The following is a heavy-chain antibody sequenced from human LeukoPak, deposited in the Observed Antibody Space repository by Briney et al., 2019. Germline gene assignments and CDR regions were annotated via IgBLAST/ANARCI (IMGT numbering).Heavy chain of an antibody. Sequence: SETLSLTCTVSISSSSYYWGWIRQPPGKGLEWIGSIYNSGTTYYNPSLKSRVTISVDTSKNQFSLKLSSVTVTDTAVYYCARHGLREQLVWWFDPWGQGTLVTVS. J-gene: IGHJ5*02. CDR3: ARHGLREQLVWWFDP. CDR1: ISSSSYY. CDR2: IYNSGTT. D-gene: IGHD6-13*01. V-gene: IGHV4-39*01.